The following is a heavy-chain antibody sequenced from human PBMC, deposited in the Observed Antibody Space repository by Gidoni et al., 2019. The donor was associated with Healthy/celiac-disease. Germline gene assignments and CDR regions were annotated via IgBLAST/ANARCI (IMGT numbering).Heavy chain of an antibody. CDR1: GGPISSGGYY. V-gene: IGHV4-31*03. CDR2: IYYSGST. CDR3: AREAAGQYYFDY. D-gene: IGHD6-13*01. J-gene: IGHJ4*02. Sequence: QVQLQESGPGLVMPSQTLSLTCTVSGGPISSGGYYWSWIRQHPGKGLEWIGYIYYSGSTYYNPSLKSRVTISVDTSKNQFSLKLSSVTAADTAVYYCAREAAGQYYFDYWGQGTLVTVSS.